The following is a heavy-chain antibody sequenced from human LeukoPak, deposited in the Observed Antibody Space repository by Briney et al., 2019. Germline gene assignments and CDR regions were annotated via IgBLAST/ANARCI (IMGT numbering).Heavy chain of an antibody. Sequence: PGGSLRLSCAASGFPFNTYAMNWVRQAPGKGLEWVSGIDGSGTTTFYADSVKGRFTISRDNSMNTVYLQMNSLRAEDTAVYYCAKKSVPNPPPPFDYWGRGALFPV. V-gene: IGHV3-23*05. CDR2: IDGSGTTT. J-gene: IGHJ4*02. CDR3: AKKSVPNPPPPFDY. CDR1: GFPFNTYA.